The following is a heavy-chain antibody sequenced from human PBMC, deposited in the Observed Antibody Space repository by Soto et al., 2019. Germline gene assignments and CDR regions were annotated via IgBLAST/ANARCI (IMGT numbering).Heavy chain of an antibody. J-gene: IGHJ3*02. V-gene: IGHV1-8*02. Sequence: ASVKVSCKASGYTFTGYYMHWVRQAPGQGLEWMGWINPNSGNTGYAQKFQGRVTMTRNTSISTAYMELSSLRSEDTAVYYCARERGAFDIWGQGTMVTVSS. CDR2: INPNSGNT. CDR3: ARERGAFDI. CDR1: GYTFTGYY.